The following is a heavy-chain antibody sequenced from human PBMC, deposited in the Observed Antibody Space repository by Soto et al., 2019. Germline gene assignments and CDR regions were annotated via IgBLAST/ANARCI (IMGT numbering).Heavy chain of an antibody. CDR2: IYHSGST. CDR1: GGSISSSNW. Sequence: QVQLQESGPGLVKPSGTLSLTCAVSGGSISSSNWWSWVRQPPGKGLEWIGEIYHSGSTNYNPSLKSRVPISVDKSKNQFSLKLSSVTAADTAVYYCARGKVVWGGSYRQYGMDVWGQGTTVTVSS. D-gene: IGHD3-16*02. CDR3: ARGKVVWGGSYRQYGMDV. V-gene: IGHV4-4*02. J-gene: IGHJ6*02.